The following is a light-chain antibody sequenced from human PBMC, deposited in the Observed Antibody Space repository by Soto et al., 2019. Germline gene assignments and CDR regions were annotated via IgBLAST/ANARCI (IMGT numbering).Light chain of an antibody. CDR1: QSISSSY. CDR2: GAS. Sequence: EIVLTQSPDTLSLSPGERATLSCRASQSISSSYLAWYQQKPGQAPRLLIYGASSRATGIPDRFSGSGSGPDFPLTIRRLEAEDSAMYYCQQYVSLMFGHGTKLEIK. J-gene: IGKJ1*01. CDR3: QQYVSLM. V-gene: IGKV3-20*01.